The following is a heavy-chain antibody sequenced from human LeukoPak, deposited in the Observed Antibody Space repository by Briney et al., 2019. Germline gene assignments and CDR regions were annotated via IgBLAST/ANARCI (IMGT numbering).Heavy chain of an antibody. CDR1: GGSFSGYY. D-gene: IGHD6-13*01. J-gene: IGHJ5*02. CDR3: ASFSSSWRGSWFDP. V-gene: IGHV4-34*01. CDR2: INHSGST. Sequence: ASETLSLTCAVYGGSFSGYYWSWIRQPPGKGLEWIGEINHSGSTNYNPSLKSRVTISVDTSKNQFSRKLSSVTAADTAVYYCASFSSSWRGSWFDPWGQGTLVTVSS.